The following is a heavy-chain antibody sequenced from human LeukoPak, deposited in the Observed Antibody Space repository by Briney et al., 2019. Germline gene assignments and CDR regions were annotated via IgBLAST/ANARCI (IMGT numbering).Heavy chain of an antibody. CDR2: VSYDGGNK. D-gene: IGHD3-16*02. CDR1: GFNFTTYG. Sequence: GGSLRLSCVASGFNFTTYGMHWVRQAPGKGLEWVAVVSYDGGNKYYADSVRGRFTISRDNSKHTLYLQMNSLRAEDTAIYYCAKVWAGRFYDYIWDGYREKTGFDCWGQGTLVTVSS. CDR3: AKVWAGRFYDYIWDGYREKTGFDC. V-gene: IGHV3-30*18. J-gene: IGHJ4*02.